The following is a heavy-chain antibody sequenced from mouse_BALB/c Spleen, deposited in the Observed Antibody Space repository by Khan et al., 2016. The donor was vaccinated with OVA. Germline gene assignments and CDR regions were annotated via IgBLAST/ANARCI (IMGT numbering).Heavy chain of an antibody. CDR3: ARFLVDYHAMDY. CDR2: ISTGGHYT. J-gene: IGHJ4*01. V-gene: IGHV5-9-3*01. CDR1: GFTFSSYA. Sequence: EVELVESGGGLVKPGGSLKLSCSASGFTFSSYAMSWVRQTPEKRLECVATISTGGHYTFYPDSVKGRFTISRDNAKNTLYLQMSSLRSEDTAMYYCARFLVDYHAMDYWGQGSSVTVSS. D-gene: IGHD2-2*01.